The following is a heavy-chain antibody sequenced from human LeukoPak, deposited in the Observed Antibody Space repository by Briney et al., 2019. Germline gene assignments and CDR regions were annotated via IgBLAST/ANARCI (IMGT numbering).Heavy chain of an antibody. CDR2: VSGSGAHT. V-gene: IGHV3-23*01. Sequence: GGSLRLSCAASGFTFSSYAMTWVRQAPGKGLQWVSAVSGSGAHTYYADSVKGRFTISRDNSRDTLYLQMNSLRAEDTAVYYCAKVRWGSDNALDSWGQGTLVTGSS. J-gene: IGHJ4*02. CDR1: GFTFSSYA. CDR3: AKVRWGSDNALDS. D-gene: IGHD3-16*01.